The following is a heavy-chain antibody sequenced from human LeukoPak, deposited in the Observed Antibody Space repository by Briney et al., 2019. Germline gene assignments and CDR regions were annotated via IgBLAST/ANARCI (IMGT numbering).Heavy chain of an antibody. D-gene: IGHD3-3*01. V-gene: IGHV1-18*01. J-gene: IGHJ3*02. CDR2: ISAYNGNT. CDR1: GYTFTTYG. Sequence: ASVKVSCKTSGYTFTTYGISWVRQAPGQGLEWMGWISAYNGNTNYAQKFQGRVTMTTDTSTNTAYMELRSLRSDDTAVYYCARDLEWLYPGGAFDIWGQGTMVTVSS. CDR3: ARDLEWLYPGGAFDI.